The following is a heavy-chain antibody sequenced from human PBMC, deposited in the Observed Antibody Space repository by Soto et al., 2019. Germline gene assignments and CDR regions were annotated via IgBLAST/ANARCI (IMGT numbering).Heavy chain of an antibody. J-gene: IGHJ6*02. V-gene: IGHV4-34*01. CDR3: AREWVAAAGIINYYYYGMDV. Sequence: PSETLSLTCAVYGWSFSGYYWSWIRQPPGKGLDWIGEINHSGSTNYNPSLKSRVTISVDTSKNQFSLKLSSVTAADTAVYYCAREWVAAAGIINYYYYGMDVWGQGTTVTVSS. D-gene: IGHD6-13*01. CDR2: INHSGST. CDR1: GWSFSGYY.